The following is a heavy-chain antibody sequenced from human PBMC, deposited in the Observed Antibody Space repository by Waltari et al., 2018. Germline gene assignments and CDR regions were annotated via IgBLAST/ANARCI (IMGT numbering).Heavy chain of an antibody. D-gene: IGHD6-19*01. CDR1: GGSISSYY. J-gene: IGHJ5*02. Sequence: QVQLQESGPGLVKPSETLSLTCTVSGGSISSYYWSWIRQPAGKGLEWIGRIYTSGSTNYNPSLKSRVTMSVDTSKNQFSLKLSSVTAADTAVYYCARVYYSSGWYFSGFDPWGQGTLVTVSS. V-gene: IGHV4-4*07. CDR3: ARVYYSSGWYFSGFDP. CDR2: IYTSGST.